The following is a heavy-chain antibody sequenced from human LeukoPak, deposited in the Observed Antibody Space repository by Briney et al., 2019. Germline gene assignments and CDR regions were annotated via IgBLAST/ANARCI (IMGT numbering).Heavy chain of an antibody. J-gene: IGHJ4*02. D-gene: IGHD3-22*01. Sequence: GGSLRLSCAASGFTFSSYGMHWVRQAPGKGLEWVAVIWYDGSNKYYADSVKGRFTISRDNSKNTLYLQMNSLRAEDTAVYYCARDRSYYDSSGSFDYWGQGTLVTVSS. V-gene: IGHV3-33*01. CDR2: IWYDGSNK. CDR1: GFTFSSYG. CDR3: ARDRSYYDSSGSFDY.